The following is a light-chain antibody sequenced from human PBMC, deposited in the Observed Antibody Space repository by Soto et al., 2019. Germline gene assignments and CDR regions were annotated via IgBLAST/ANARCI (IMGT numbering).Light chain of an antibody. Sequence: EIVMTQSPATLSVSPGERATLSCRASQSVSSNLAWYQQKPGQAPRLLIYDASNRPTGIPDRFSGSGSGTDFTLTISRLEPDDFATYYCHQYQIDWTVGQGTKVDIK. CDR2: DAS. V-gene: IGKV3D-15*01. CDR1: QSVSSN. CDR3: HQYQIDWT. J-gene: IGKJ1*01.